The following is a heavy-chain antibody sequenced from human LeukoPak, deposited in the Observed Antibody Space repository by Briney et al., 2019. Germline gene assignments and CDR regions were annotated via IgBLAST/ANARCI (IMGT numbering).Heavy chain of an antibody. CDR3: ARELVGATTSGDY. Sequence: ASVKVSCKASGYTFTAYNMNWVRQAPGQGLEWMGWIHTTTGNPTYVQDFTGRFVFSLDTSASTTYLQINSLRAEDTAVYYCARELVGATTSGDYWGQGTLVTVSS. D-gene: IGHD1-26*01. V-gene: IGHV7-4-1*02. J-gene: IGHJ4*02. CDR2: IHTTTGNP. CDR1: GYTFTAYN.